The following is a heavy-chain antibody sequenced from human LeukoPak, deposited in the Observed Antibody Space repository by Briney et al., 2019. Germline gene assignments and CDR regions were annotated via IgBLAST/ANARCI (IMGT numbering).Heavy chain of an antibody. J-gene: IGHJ6*03. CDR3: AKDRSSVAQAGMDV. CDR1: GFTFSSYG. CDR2: IRYDGSNK. Sequence: GGSLRLSCAASGFTFSSYGMHWVRQAPGKGLEWVAFIRYDGSNKYYADSVKGRFTISRDNSKNTLYLQMNSLRAEDTAVYYCAKDRSSVAQAGMDVWGKGTTVTVSS. D-gene: IGHD6-13*01. V-gene: IGHV3-30*02.